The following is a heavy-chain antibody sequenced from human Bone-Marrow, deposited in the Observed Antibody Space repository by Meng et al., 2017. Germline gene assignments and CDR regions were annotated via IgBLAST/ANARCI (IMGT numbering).Heavy chain of an antibody. Sequence: SETLSLTCAISGDSVSSNSAAWNWIRQSPSRGLEWLGRTYYRSKWYNDYATSVEGRITINPDTSKNQFSLQLNSVTPEDTAVYYCARDKCVTTRCWFDPWGQGTRVTVSS. CDR2: TYYRSKWYN. CDR1: GDSVSSNSAA. J-gene: IGHJ5*02. V-gene: IGHV6-1*01. CDR3: ARDKCVTTRCWFDP. D-gene: IGHD1-14*01.